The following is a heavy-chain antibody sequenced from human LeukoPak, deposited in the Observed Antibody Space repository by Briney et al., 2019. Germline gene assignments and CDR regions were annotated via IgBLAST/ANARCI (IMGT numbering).Heavy chain of an antibody. CDR3: ARAPPGELYFDY. V-gene: IGHV3-74*01. J-gene: IGHJ4*02. D-gene: IGHD1-26*01. CDR2: INSDGSST. CDR1: GFTFSSYW. Sequence: GGSLRLSCAASGFTFSSYWMHWVRQAPGKGLVWVSRINSDGSSTSYADSVKGRFTISRGNAKNTLYLQMNSLRAEDTAVYYCARAPPGELYFDYWGQGTLVTVSS.